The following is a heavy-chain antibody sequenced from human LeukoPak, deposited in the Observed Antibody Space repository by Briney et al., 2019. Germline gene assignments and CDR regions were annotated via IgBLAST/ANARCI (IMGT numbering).Heavy chain of an antibody. D-gene: IGHD1-26*01. J-gene: IGHJ4*02. CDR2: INPNSGGT. Sequence: ASVKVSCKASGYTFAGYYMHWVRQAPGQGLEWMGWINPNSGGTNYAQKFQGRVTMTRDTSISTAYMELSRLRSDDTAVYYCATPTSGGYYLDYWGQGTLVTVSS. CDR3: ATPTSGGYYLDY. V-gene: IGHV1-2*02. CDR1: GYTFAGYY.